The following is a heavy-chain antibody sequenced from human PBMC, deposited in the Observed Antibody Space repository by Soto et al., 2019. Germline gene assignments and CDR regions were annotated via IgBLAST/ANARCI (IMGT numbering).Heavy chain of an antibody. J-gene: IGHJ6*02. CDR1: GGSISSYY. D-gene: IGHD6-6*01. CDR2: IYYSGST. Sequence: SETLSLTSTVSGGSISSYYWSWIRQPPGKGLEWIGYIYYSGSTNYNPSLKSRVTISGDTSKNQFSLKLSSVTAADTAVYYCARVHLAARPKYYYYYGMDVWGQGTTVTV. V-gene: IGHV4-59*01. CDR3: ARVHLAARPKYYYYYGMDV.